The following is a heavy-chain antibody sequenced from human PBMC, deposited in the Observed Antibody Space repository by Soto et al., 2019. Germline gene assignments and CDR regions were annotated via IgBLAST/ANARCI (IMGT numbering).Heavy chain of an antibody. CDR3: ARSNYSNYVYSYYYYYYMDV. D-gene: IGHD4-4*01. J-gene: IGHJ6*03. CDR1: GFTFSDYY. CDR2: ISSSGSTI. V-gene: IGHV3-11*01. Sequence: QVQLVESGGGLVKPGGSLRLSCAASGFTFSDYYMSWIRQAPGKGLEWVSYISSSGSTIYYADSVKGRFTISRDNAKNSLYLQMNSLRAEDTAVYYCARSNYSNYVYSYYYYYYMDVWGKGTTVTVSS.